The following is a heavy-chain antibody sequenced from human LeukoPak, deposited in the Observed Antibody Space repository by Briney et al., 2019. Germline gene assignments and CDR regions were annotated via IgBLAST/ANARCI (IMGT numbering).Heavy chain of an antibody. CDR1: GGSISSYY. V-gene: IGHV4-59*01. J-gene: IGHJ1*01. CDR2: IYYSGST. Sequence: TSETLSLTCTVSGGSISSYYWSWLRQPPGKGLEWIGYIYYSGSTTYNPSLKSRVTISVDTSKNQFSLKLSSVTAADTAVYYCARSHYDFWSGYPEYFQHWGQGTLVTVSS. D-gene: IGHD3-3*01. CDR3: ARSHYDFWSGYPEYFQH.